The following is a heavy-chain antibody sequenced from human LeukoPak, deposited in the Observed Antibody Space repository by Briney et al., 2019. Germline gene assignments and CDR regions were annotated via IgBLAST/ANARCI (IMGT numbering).Heavy chain of an antibody. D-gene: IGHD6-13*01. CDR3: ARGVYPLDAFDI. V-gene: IGHV1-2*02. CDR2: INPNSGGT. CDR1: GYTFTGYY. Sequence: ASVTVSCKASGYTFTGYYMHWVRQAPGQGLEWMGWINPNSGGTNYAQKFQGRVTMTRDTSISTAYMELSRLRSDDTAVYYCARGVYPLDAFDIWGQGTMVTVSS. J-gene: IGHJ3*02.